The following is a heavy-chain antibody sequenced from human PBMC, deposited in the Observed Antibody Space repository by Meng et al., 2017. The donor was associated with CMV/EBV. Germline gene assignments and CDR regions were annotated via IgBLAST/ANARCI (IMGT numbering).Heavy chain of an antibody. D-gene: IGHD1-1*01. CDR2: ISGSGGST. J-gene: IGHJ6*02. V-gene: IGHV3-23*01. Sequence: GESLKISCAASGFTFSSYAMSWVRQAPGKGLEWVSAISGSGGSTYYADSVKGRFTISRDNAKNSLYLQMNSLRAEDTAVYYCARRYNWNDGSWGIVVGEDWTPTNYYYYGMDVWGQGTTVTVSS. CDR1: GFTFSSYA. CDR3: ARRYNWNDGSWGIVVGEDWTPTNYYYYGMDV.